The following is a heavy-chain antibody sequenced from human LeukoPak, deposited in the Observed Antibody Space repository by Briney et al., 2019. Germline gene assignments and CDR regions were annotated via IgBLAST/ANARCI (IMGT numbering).Heavy chain of an antibody. J-gene: IGHJ6*03. Sequence: GGSLRLSCAASGFTFSDYYMSWIRQAPGKGLEWVSYISSSGSTIYYADSVKGRFTISRDNAKNALYLQMNSLRSEDTAVYYCARVPGYGVLTGQRGYYYYYYMDVWGKGTTVTVSS. V-gene: IGHV3-11*01. CDR3: ARVPGYGVLTGQRGYYYYYYMDV. D-gene: IGHD4-17*01. CDR1: GFTFSDYY. CDR2: ISSSGSTI.